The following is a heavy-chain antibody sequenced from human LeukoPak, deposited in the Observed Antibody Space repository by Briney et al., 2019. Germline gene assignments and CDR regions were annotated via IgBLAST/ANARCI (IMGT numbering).Heavy chain of an antibody. D-gene: IGHD3-22*01. Sequence: SETLSLTCTVSGGSISSYYWSWIRQPPGKGLEWIGYICYSGSTNYNPSLKSRVTISVDTSKNQFSLKLSSVTAADTAVYYCARHKHYYDSSGFGYWGQGTLVTVSS. CDR1: GGSISSYY. CDR3: ARHKHYYDSSGFGY. J-gene: IGHJ4*02. V-gene: IGHV4-59*08. CDR2: ICYSGST.